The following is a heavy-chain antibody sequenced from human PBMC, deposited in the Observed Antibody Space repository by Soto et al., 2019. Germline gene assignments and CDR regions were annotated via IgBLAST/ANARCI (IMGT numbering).Heavy chain of an antibody. CDR3: AKSQAFTSGRPYYYMDV. Sequence: PGGSLRLSCAASGFTFSSYAMSWVRQAPGKGLEWVSAISGSGGSTYYADSVKGRFTISRDNSKNTLYLQMNSLRAEDTAVYYCAKSQAFTSGRPYYYMDVWGKGTTVTVSS. D-gene: IGHD3-3*01. CDR2: ISGSGGST. CDR1: GFTFSSYA. J-gene: IGHJ6*03. V-gene: IGHV3-23*01.